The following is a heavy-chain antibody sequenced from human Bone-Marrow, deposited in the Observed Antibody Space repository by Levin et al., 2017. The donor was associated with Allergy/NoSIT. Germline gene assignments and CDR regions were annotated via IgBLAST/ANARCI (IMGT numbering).Heavy chain of an antibody. CDR2: IDPSDSYT. CDR3: AKRNSDNIYGMDV. CDR1: GSGFTSYW. J-gene: IGHJ6*02. D-gene: IGHD1-14*01. Sequence: AASVKVSCRASGSGFTSYWINWVRQMPGKGLEWLGKIDPSDSYTDYSPSFQGHVTISADKSVNTAYLQWHSVQASETATYYCAKRNSDNIYGMDVWGQGTTVIVSS. V-gene: IGHV5-10-1*01.